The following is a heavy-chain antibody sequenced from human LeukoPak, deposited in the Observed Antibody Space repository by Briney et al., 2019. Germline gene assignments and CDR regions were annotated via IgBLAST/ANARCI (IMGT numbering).Heavy chain of an antibody. CDR3: ARSPRSGWYWDY. CDR2: INAGNGNT. Sequence: ASVKVSCKASGYTFTSYAMHWARQAPGQRLEWMGWINAGNGNTKYSQSFKGRVTITRDASASTAYMEVSSLRSEDTTVYYCARSPRSGWYWDYWGQGTLVTVSS. J-gene: IGHJ4*02. CDR1: GYTFTSYA. V-gene: IGHV1-3*01. D-gene: IGHD6-19*01.